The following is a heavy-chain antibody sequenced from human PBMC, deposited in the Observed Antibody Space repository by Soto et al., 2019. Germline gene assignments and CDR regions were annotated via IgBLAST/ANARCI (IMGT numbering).Heavy chain of an antibody. J-gene: IGHJ5*02. CDR1: GYTFANYD. D-gene: IGHD2-15*01. CDR2: ISAYNGDT. CDR3: ARSGLPDPVVVVGHTPFDP. V-gene: IGHV1-18*01. Sequence: ASVKVSCKASGYTFANYDINWVRQAPGQGLEWMGWISAYNGDTNYAQKLQGRVTMTTDTSTSTAYMELRSLRSDDTAVYYCARSGLPDPVVVVGHTPFDPWGQGTLVTVSS.